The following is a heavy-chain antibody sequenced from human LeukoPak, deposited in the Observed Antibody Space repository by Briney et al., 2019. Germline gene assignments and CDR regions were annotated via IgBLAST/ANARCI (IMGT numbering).Heavy chain of an antibody. CDR3: AKERYSSSSAYIDY. CDR2: ISYDGSNK. D-gene: IGHD6-6*01. J-gene: IGHJ4*02. V-gene: IGHV3-30*18. CDR1: GFSFSSYG. Sequence: GRSLRLSCAASGFSFSSYGIHWVRQAPGKGLEWVAVISYDGSNKYYADSVKGRFAISGDNSKNTLYLQMNSLRTEDTSVYYCAKERYSSSSAYIDYWGQGTLVTVSS.